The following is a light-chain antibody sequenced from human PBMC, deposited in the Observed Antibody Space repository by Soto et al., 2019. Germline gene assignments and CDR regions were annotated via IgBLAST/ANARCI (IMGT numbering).Light chain of an antibody. Sequence: QSALTQPASVSGSAGQSITISCTGTSSDVGNYNLVSWYLHHPGKAPKLLIYEDTKRPSGVSNRFSGSRSGNTASLTVSGLKAEDETDYYCCSYAGSSTYVFGTGTKVTVL. CDR2: EDT. V-gene: IGLV2-23*01. J-gene: IGLJ1*01. CDR1: SSDVGNYNL. CDR3: CSYAGSSTYV.